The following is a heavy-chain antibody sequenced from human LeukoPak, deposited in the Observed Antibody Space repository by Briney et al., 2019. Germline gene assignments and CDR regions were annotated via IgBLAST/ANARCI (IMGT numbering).Heavy chain of an antibody. CDR3: VRDRDSSGYYLYPDAFDV. D-gene: IGHD3-22*01. V-gene: IGHV4-38-2*02. Sequence: SETLSLTCDVSGYSISSGYYWGWIRQPPGKGLEWIGSIYHSGSTYYNPSLKSRVTISVDKSKNQFSLKLSSVTAADTAVYYCVRDRDSSGYYLYPDAFDVWGQGTMVTVSS. CDR1: GYSISSGYY. J-gene: IGHJ3*01. CDR2: IYHSGST.